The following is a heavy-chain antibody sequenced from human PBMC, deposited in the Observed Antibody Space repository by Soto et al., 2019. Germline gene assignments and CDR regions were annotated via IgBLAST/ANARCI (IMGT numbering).Heavy chain of an antibody. CDR2: IYYSGST. J-gene: IGHJ4*02. CDR3: ARQALVAGIRPFDY. CDR1: GGSISSSSYY. Sequence: SETLSVTCTVAGGSISSSSYYWGWIRQPPGKGLEWIGSIYYSGSTYYNPSLKSRVTISVDTSKNQFSLKLSSVTAADTAVYYCARQALVAGIRPFDYWGQGTLVTVSS. V-gene: IGHV4-39*01. D-gene: IGHD6-19*01.